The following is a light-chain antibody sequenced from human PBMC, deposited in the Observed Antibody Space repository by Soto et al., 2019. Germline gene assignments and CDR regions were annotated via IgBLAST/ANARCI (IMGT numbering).Light chain of an antibody. J-gene: IGLJ3*02. V-gene: IGLV1-36*01. Sequence: QSVLTQPPSVSEAPGQRVTISCSGSNVGNKAVNWYQQLPGKAPKLLLYYDDMLSSGVPDRFSGSKSGTSASLAISGLQNDDDGDYYCAIWDDSVDGWVFGGGTKLTVL. CDR1: NVGNKA. CDR3: AIWDDSVDGWV. CDR2: YDD.